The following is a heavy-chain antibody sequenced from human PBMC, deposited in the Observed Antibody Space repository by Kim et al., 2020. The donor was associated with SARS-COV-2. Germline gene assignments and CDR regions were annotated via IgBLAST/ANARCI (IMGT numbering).Heavy chain of an antibody. V-gene: IGHV3-48*03. J-gene: IGHJ3*02. Sequence: GGSLRLSCAASGFTFSSYEMNWVRQAPGKGLEWVSYISSSGSTIYYADSVKGRFTISRDNAKNSLYLQMNSLRAEDTAVYYCARDDSYYYDSSGYSDAFDIWGQGTMVTVSS. D-gene: IGHD3-22*01. CDR2: ISSSGSTI. CDR1: GFTFSSYE. CDR3: ARDDSYYYDSSGYSDAFDI.